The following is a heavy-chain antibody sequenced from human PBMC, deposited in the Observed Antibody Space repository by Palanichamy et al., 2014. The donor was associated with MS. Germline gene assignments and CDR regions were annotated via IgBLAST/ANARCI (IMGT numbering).Heavy chain of an antibody. D-gene: IGHD3-3*01. Sequence: YMSWIRQAPGRGLEWVSYISSSGSTINYADSVKGRFSISRDNVKKSLYLQMNSLRAEDTAIYYCARDLKGSRDFWSDPFDAFDIWGQGTMVTVSS. CDR1: Y. V-gene: IGHV3-11*01. CDR3: ARDLKGSRDFWSDPFDAFDI. J-gene: IGHJ3*02. CDR2: ISSSGSTI.